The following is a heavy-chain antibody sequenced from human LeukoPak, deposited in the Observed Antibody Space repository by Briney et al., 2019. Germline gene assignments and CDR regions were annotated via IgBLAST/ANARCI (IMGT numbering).Heavy chain of an antibody. CDR3: ASRSQTGAFDI. Sequence: GESLKISCKGSGYSLTNYWIAWVRQMPEKGLEWMGVIYPGDSDARYSPSFQGQVTISADKSISTAYLQWSSLKASDTAMYYCASRSQTGAFDIWGQGTLVTVSS. V-gene: IGHV5-51*01. J-gene: IGHJ3*02. D-gene: IGHD2-15*01. CDR1: GYSLTNYW. CDR2: IYPGDSDA.